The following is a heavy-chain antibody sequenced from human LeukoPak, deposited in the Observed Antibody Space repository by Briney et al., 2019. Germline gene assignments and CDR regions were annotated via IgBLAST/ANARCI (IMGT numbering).Heavy chain of an antibody. CDR1: GDSISSYY. CDR3: ARSSYDILTGYYYAH. V-gene: IGHV4-59*01. CDR2: IYSGST. D-gene: IGHD3-9*01. J-gene: IGHJ4*02. Sequence: KPSETLSLTCTVSGDSISSYYWNWIRQPPGKGLEWIGYIYSGSTNYNPSLRSRVTISVDTSKNQFSLKLSSVTAADTAVYYCARSSYDILTGYYYAHWGQGTPVTVSS.